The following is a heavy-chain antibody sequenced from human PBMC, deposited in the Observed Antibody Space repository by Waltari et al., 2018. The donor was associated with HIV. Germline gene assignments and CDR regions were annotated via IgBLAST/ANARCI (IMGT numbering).Heavy chain of an antibody. V-gene: IGHV4-39*01. D-gene: IGHD4-4*01. J-gene: IGHJ5*02. CDR1: GGSTTSSSYY. CDR3: ARSFSGYSNYFDP. CDR2: MSYSGST. Sequence: QLQLQESGPGLVKSSETLSLTCTVSGGSTTSSSYYWGCIRQPPGKGLEWIGSMSYSGSTYQKSSLRSRLTISVDTSKNQFSLKLTSVTASDTAVYYCARSFSGYSNYFDPWGQGTLVTVSS.